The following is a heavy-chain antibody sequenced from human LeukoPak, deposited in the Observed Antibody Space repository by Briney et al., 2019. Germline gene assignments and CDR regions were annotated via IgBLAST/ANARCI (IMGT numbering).Heavy chain of an antibody. CDR2: MIPIFGTA. Sequence: ASVKVSCKASGGTFSSYAISWVRQAPGQGLEWMGGMIPIFGTANYAQKFQGRVTITTDESTSTAYMELSSLRSEDTAVYYCARDVFPSSGSYYSVLEQADPWGQGTLVTVSS. J-gene: IGHJ5*02. CDR1: GGTFSSYA. D-gene: IGHD3-10*01. V-gene: IGHV1-69*05. CDR3: ARDVFPSSGSYYSVLEQADP.